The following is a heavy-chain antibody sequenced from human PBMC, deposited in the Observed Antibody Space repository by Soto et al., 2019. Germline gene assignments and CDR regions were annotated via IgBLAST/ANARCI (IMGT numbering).Heavy chain of an antibody. V-gene: IGHV4-39*01. CDR3: ARQRIAARPTEFDY. CDR2: IYYSGST. Sequence: QLQLQESGPGLVKPSETLSLTCTVSGGSISSSSYTWGWIRPPQGKGLEWMGSIYYSGSTYYNPSLKSRVTISVDTSKNQFSLKLSSVTAADTAVYYCARQRIAARPTEFDYWGQGTLVTVSS. J-gene: IGHJ4*02. CDR1: GGSISSSSYT. D-gene: IGHD6-6*01.